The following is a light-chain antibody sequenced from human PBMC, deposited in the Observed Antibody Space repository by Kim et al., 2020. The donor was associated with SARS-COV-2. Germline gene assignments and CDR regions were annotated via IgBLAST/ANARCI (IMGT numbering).Light chain of an antibody. CDR1: QTIDSY. J-gene: IGKJ2*01. CDR2: AAS. CDR3: QQSYKTPYT. Sequence: SASVRDRVTITCRASQTIDSYLSWYQHKPGKAPKLLIYAASTLQSGVPSRFSGSGAGTDFTLTISSLQPEDFATYYCQQSYKTPYTFGQETKLEI. V-gene: IGKV1-39*01.